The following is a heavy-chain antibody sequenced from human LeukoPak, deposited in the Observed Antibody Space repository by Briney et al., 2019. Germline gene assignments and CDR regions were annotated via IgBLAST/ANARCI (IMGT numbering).Heavy chain of an antibody. CDR3: ARDVPASGWSLGY. CDR1: RFTFSGYY. D-gene: IGHD6-19*01. Sequence: GGSLRLSCAASRFTFSGYYMSWIRQAPGKGLEWVSHISESGTIIYNADSVKGRFIISRDDAKSSLYLQMNSLRTEDTAVYYCARDVPASGWSLGYWGQGTLVTVSS. V-gene: IGHV3-11*04. CDR2: ISESGTII. J-gene: IGHJ4*02.